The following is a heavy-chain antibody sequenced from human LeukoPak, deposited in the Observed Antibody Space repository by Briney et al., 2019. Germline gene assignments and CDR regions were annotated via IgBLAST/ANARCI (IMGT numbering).Heavy chain of an antibody. CDR1: GYTFTGYY. CDR3: AALPFLPQPDY. J-gene: IGHJ4*02. CDR2: INPNSGDT. V-gene: IGHV1-2*02. Sequence: ASVKVSCKASGYTFTGYYMHWVRQAPGQGLEWMGWINPNSGDTNYAQKFQGRVTMTRDTSISTAYMELSRLRSDDTAVYYCAALPFLPQPDYWGQGTLVTVSS. D-gene: IGHD1-14*01.